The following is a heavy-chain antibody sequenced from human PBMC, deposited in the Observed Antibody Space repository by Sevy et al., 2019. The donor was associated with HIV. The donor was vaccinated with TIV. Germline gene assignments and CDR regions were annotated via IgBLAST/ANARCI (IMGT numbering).Heavy chain of an antibody. Sequence: GGSLRLTCAASGFTFNNYWMTWVRLAPGKGLEWVANLKQDGSDKDYMESVKGRFNISRNNTKNSLYLQLNSLRAEDTAMYYCARSWDYWGQMGYWGQGTLVTVSS. J-gene: IGHJ4*02. CDR3: ARSWDYWGQMGY. CDR2: LKQDGSDK. D-gene: IGHD7-27*01. CDR1: GFTFNNYW. V-gene: IGHV3-7*03.